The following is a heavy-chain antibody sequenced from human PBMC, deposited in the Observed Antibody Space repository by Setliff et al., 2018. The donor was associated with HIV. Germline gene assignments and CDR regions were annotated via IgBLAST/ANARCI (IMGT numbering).Heavy chain of an antibody. D-gene: IGHD6-19*01. CDR3: TSDPPASGWTLAY. V-gene: IGHV3-30*07. CDR1: GFTFSTFA. CDR2: ITYDGSNK. Sequence: SLKISCVASGFTFSTFAMHWVRQAPGKGPEWVSVITYDGSNKYYADSVKGRFAISRDNSKNTLYLQMDSLRAEDTALYYCTSDPPASGWTLAYWGQGALVTVSS. J-gene: IGHJ4*02.